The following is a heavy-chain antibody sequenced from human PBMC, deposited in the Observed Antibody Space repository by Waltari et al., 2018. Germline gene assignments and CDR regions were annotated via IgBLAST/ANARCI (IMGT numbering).Heavy chain of an antibody. D-gene: IGHD1-20*01. Sequence: EVQLVESGGGLVQPGGSLRLSCAASGFTFSNYWMNWVRQAPGKGLEWVANRKQDGSEKKYVDSVKGRFTISRDNAKNSLYLQMSSLRAEDTALYYCARITRNSPPDYWGQGTLVTVSS. J-gene: IGHJ4*02. CDR3: ARITRNSPPDY. V-gene: IGHV3-7*04. CDR1: GFTFSNYW. CDR2: RKQDGSEK.